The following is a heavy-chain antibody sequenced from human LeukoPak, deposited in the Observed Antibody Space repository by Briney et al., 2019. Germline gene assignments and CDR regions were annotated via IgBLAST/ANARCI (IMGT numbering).Heavy chain of an antibody. J-gene: IGHJ4*02. CDR2: VCADERT. D-gene: IGHD4-23*01. V-gene: IGHV3-23*01. CDR3: AKDLSWWVTADY. CDR1: GFTFAGNA. Sequence: PGRSLRLSCAASGFTFAGNAKSWVRQVPGRGREWVSGVCADERTHYADVVRHIFDNSRDNARNTVFLQKNSLTVDDAAVYYCAKDLSWWVTADYWGQGVLVTVSS.